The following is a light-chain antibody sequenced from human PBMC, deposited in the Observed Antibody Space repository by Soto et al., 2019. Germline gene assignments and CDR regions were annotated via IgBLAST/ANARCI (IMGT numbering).Light chain of an antibody. V-gene: IGLV2-23*01. CDR1: SSDVGSYNL. CDR3: CSYAGSRTWV. Sequence: QSALTQPASVSGSPGQSITISCTGTSSDVGSYNLVSWYQQYPDKAPKLILYEGTQRPSGVSDRFSGSKSGNTASLTISGLQAVDEADYYCCSYAGSRTWVFGGGTKLTVL. CDR2: EGT. J-gene: IGLJ3*02.